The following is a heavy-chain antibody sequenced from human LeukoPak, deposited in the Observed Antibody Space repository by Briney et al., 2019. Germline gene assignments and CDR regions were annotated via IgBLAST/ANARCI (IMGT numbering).Heavy chain of an antibody. CDR2: ISYDGSNK. V-gene: IGHV3-30-3*01. CDR1: GFTFSSYA. CDR3: AREGRYYDSSGYFDY. Sequence: GGSLRLSCAASGFTFSSYAMHWVRQAPGKGLEWVAVISYDGSNKYYADSVKGRFTISRDNSKNTLYLQMNSLRAEDTAVYYCAREGRYYDSSGYFDYWGQGTLVTVSS. D-gene: IGHD3-22*01. J-gene: IGHJ4*02.